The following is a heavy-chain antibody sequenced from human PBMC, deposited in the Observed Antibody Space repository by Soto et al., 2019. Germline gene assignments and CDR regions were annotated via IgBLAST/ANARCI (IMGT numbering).Heavy chain of an antibody. Sequence: QVQLVESGGGVVQPGRSLRLSCAASGFTFSSYGMHWVRQAPGKGLEWVAGISYDGSNKYYADSVKGRFTISRDNSKNTLYLQMNSLRAEDTAVYYCAAGDCSSTSCLGWYYYYGMDVWGQGTTVTVSS. D-gene: IGHD2-2*01. CDR3: AAGDCSSTSCLGWYYYYGMDV. V-gene: IGHV3-30*03. CDR1: GFTFSSYG. J-gene: IGHJ6*02. CDR2: ISYDGSNK.